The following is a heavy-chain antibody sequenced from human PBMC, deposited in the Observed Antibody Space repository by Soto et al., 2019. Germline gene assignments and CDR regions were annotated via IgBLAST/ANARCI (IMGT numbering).Heavy chain of an antibody. D-gene: IGHD3-16*01. CDR2: IKEDGSEE. CDR1: GFTFSTYW. J-gene: IGHJ6*02. V-gene: IGHV3-7*05. CDR3: ARDWGAPGRGSALGYYYHFGMDV. Sequence: ESGEGLVQPGGSLRLSCAASGFTFSTYWMNWVRQAPGKGLQWVANIKEDGSEEYYVDSVKGRFTISRDNAKNSLYLDMNSLRGEDTAVYYCARDWGAPGRGSALGYYYHFGMDVWGQGTTVTVPS.